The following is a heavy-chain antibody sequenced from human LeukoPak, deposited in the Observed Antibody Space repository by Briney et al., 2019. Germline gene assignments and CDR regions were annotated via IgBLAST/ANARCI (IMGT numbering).Heavy chain of an antibody. CDR2: MPYDGSNK. D-gene: IGHD3-10*01. J-gene: IGHJ4*02. Sequence: GGSLRLSCVASGFAFSIYSLHWVRQAPGKGLEWVAVMPYDGSNKHYADSVKGRFSISRDMSKNTVFLQMAGLKTEDTAVYYCARVRVPSRVLLPYFDYWGRGTLVTVSS. CDR3: ARVRVPSRVLLPYFDY. CDR1: GFAFSIYS. V-gene: IGHV3-30*03.